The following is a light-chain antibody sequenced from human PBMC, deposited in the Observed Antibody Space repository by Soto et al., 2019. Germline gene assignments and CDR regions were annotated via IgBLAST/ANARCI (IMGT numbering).Light chain of an antibody. V-gene: IGKV3-20*01. J-gene: IGKJ1*01. CDR1: QSVTSNY. Sequence: EIVLTQSPGTLSLSPGESATRSCRSSQSVTSNYLAWYQHKPGQAPRLLIFDASKRAAGVPARFSGSGSGTDFTLTISILEPEDFAVYYCQQYGSSPPWTFGQGTKVDIK. CDR2: DAS. CDR3: QQYGSSPPWT.